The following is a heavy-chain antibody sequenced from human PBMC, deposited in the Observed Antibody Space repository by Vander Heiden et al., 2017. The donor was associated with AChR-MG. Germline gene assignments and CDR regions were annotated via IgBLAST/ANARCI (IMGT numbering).Heavy chain of an antibody. V-gene: IGHV4-4*07. J-gene: IGHJ5*02. CDR1: GGSISTYQ. CDR2: IYAGGST. CDR3: ARDLATAPYNWFDP. Sequence: QVQLQESGPGLVKPSETLSLTCSVSGGSISTYQWSWIRQPAGKRLEWIGIIYAGGSTNYNPSLKSRVTMSLDTSKNQFSLILTSVTAADAAVYYCARDLATAPYNWFDPWGQGTLVTVSS. D-gene: IGHD5-18*01.